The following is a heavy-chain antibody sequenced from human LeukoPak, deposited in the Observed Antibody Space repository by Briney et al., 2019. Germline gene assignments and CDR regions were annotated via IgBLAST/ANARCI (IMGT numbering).Heavy chain of an antibody. Sequence: PSETLSLTCTVSGYSIINGFYWGWIRPPAGKRLEWIGTIIYRGITFYNPSLKSRVTISVDTSKNQFSLKLNSVTAADTAVYYCARLPHCTGTTCYGGGYYSDYWGQGTLVTVSS. J-gene: IGHJ4*02. V-gene: IGHV4-38-2*02. CDR3: ARLPHCTGTTCYGGGYYSDY. D-gene: IGHD2-2*01. CDR1: GYSIINGFY. CDR2: IIYRGIT.